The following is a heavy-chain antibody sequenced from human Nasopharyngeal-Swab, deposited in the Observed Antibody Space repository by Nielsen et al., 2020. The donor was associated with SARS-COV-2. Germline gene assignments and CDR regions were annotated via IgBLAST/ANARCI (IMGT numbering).Heavy chain of an antibody. CDR2: IYYSGST. Sequence: WIRQPPGKGLEWIGSIYYSGSTYYNPSLKSRVTISVDTSKNQFSLKLSSVTAADTAVCYCARRGRIAVAGFFDYWGQGTLVTVSS. V-gene: IGHV4-39*01. J-gene: IGHJ4*02. D-gene: IGHD6-19*01. CDR3: ARRGRIAVAGFFDY.